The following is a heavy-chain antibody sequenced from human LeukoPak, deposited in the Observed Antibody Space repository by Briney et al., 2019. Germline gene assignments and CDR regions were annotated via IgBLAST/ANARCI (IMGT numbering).Heavy chain of an antibody. D-gene: IGHD6-19*01. CDR3: ARGDTVTGTFDY. Sequence: PSETLSLTCTVSGGSISSYYWSWVRQPAGKALEWIGRIYTSGTTSYNPSLKSRVTISVDTSKNHFSLELTSVTAADTAVYYCARGDTVTGTFDYWGQGALVTVSS. CDR1: GGSISSYY. J-gene: IGHJ4*02. V-gene: IGHV4-4*07. CDR2: IYTSGTT.